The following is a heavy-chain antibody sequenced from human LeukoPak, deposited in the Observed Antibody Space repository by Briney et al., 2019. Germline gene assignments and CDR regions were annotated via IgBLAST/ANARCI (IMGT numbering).Heavy chain of an antibody. CDR2: ISSSSSYI. CDR1: GFTFSSYS. J-gene: IGHJ3*02. Sequence: PGGSLRLSCAASGFTFSSYSMNWVRQAPGKGLEWVSSISSSSSYIYYADSVKGRFTISRDNAKNSLYLQMNSLRAEDTAVYYCARDERYSSIWEDAFDIWGQGTMVTVSS. D-gene: IGHD6-13*01. CDR3: ARDERYSSIWEDAFDI. V-gene: IGHV3-21*01.